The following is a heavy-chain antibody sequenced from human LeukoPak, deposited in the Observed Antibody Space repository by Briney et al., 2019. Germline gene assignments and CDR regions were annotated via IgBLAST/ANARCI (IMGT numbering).Heavy chain of an antibody. CDR3: ARDHVRFIRRRNNVFDI. J-gene: IGHJ3*02. D-gene: IGHD1-14*01. V-gene: IGHV4-59*12. CDR1: GGSISSYY. Sequence: SPSETLSLTCTVSGGSISSYYWSWIRQPPGKGLEWIGYIYYSGSTNYNPSLKSRVTISVDTSKNQFSLKLRSVTAADTAVYYCARDHVRFIRRRNNVFDIWGQGTMVTVSS. CDR2: IYYSGST.